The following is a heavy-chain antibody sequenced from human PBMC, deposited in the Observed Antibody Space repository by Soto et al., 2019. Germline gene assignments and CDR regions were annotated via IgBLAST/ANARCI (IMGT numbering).Heavy chain of an antibody. D-gene: IGHD1-26*01. CDR3: ASRVPHGTYGAPYFQH. CDR2: ISFDGTNK. V-gene: IGHV3-30*03. CDR1: GFTFSSHG. J-gene: IGHJ1*01. Sequence: QVQLVESGGGVVQPEKSLRLSCAASGFTFSSHGMHWVRQAPGKGLEWVAVISFDGTNKYYADSVKGRFTISRDNSKNTLYRQMNSLRAEDTAVYYCASRVPHGTYGAPYFQHWGQGTLVTVS.